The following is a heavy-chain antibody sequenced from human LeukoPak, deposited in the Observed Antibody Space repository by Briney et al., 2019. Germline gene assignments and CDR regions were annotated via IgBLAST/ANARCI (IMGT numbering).Heavy chain of an antibody. J-gene: IGHJ5*02. D-gene: IGHD3-9*01. Sequence: SQTLSLTCAISGDSVSSNSAAWNWIRQSPSRGLEWRGRTYYRSKWYNDYAVSVKSLMTINPDTSKNQFFLQLNSVTPEDTAVYYCARVTQYYDILTGYSSSNWFDPWGQGTLVTVSS. CDR1: GDSVSSNSAA. CDR3: ARVTQYYDILTGYSSSNWFDP. CDR2: TYYRSKWYN. V-gene: IGHV6-1*01.